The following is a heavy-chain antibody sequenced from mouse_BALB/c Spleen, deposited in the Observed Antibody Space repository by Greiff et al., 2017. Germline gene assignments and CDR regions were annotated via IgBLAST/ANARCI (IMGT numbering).Heavy chain of an antibody. V-gene: IGHV5-6-4*01. Sequence: EVNVVESGGGLVKPGGSLKLSCAASGFTFSSYTMSWVRQTPEKRLEWVATISSGGSYTYYPDSVKGRFTISRDNAKNTLYLQMSSLKSEDTAMYYCTRDRFMDYWGQGTSVTVSS. J-gene: IGHJ4*01. CDR2: ISSGGSYT. CDR3: TRDRFMDY. CDR1: GFTFSSYT.